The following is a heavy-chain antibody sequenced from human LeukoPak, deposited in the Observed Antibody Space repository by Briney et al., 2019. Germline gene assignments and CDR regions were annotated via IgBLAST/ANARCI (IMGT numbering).Heavy chain of an antibody. D-gene: IGHD2-2*01. CDR1: GYTFTSYY. Sequence: ASVKVSCKASGYTFTSYYMHWVRQAPGQGLEWMGWISAYNGNTNYAQKLQGRVTTTTDTSTSTAYMELRSLRSDDTAVYYCARDPRIVVVPAAGFDPWGQGTLVTVSS. CDR3: ARDPRIVVVPAAGFDP. V-gene: IGHV1-18*04. CDR2: ISAYNGNT. J-gene: IGHJ5*02.